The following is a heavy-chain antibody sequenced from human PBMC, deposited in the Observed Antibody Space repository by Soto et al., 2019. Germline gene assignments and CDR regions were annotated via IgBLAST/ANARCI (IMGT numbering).Heavy chain of an antibody. D-gene: IGHD2-21*02. CDR2: IYYSGST. J-gene: IGHJ4*02. V-gene: IGHV4-61*08. CDR1: GDSIRSGGYY. Sequence: SETLSLTCTVSGDSIRSGGYYWGWIRQHPGKGLEWIGYIYYSGSTNYNPSLKSRVTISVDTSKNQFSLKLSSVTAADTAVYYCARGVGLYCGGDCNSVYFDYWGQGTLVTVSS. CDR3: ARGVGLYCGGDCNSVYFDY.